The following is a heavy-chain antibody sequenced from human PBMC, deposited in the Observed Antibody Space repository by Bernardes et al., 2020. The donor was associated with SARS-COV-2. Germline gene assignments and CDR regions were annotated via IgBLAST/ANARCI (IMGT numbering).Heavy chain of an antibody. CDR2: ISWNSGTI. J-gene: IGHJ1*01. D-gene: IGHD1-1*01. CDR1: GFSFVDYA. CDR3: AKDRTTSRTWDFQH. V-gene: IGHV3-9*01. Sequence: GGSLRLSCAASGFSFVDYAMHWVRQPPGRGLEWVSGISWNSGTIGYADSVKGRFTISRDNAKNSLYLQMNSLRTEDTALYYCAKDRTTSRTWDFQHWGQGSLVTVSS.